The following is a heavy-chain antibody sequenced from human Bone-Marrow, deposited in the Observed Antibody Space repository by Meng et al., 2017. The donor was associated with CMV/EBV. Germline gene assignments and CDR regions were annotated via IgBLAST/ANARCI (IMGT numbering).Heavy chain of an antibody. CDR2: INSDGSST. CDR1: GFTFSGYW. D-gene: IGHD1-1*01. J-gene: IGHJ4*02. Sequence: GESLKISCAASGFTFSGYWMNWVRQAPGKGLVWVSRINSDGSSTSYADSVKGRFTISRDNAKNTLYLQMNSLRAEDTAVYYCARDGLESPFDYWGQGTLVTVSS. CDR3: ARDGLESPFDY. V-gene: IGHV3-74*01.